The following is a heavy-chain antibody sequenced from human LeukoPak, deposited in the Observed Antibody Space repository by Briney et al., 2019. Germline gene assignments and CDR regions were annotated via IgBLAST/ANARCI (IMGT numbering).Heavy chain of an antibody. Sequence: ASVKVSCKASGYTFTGYYMHWVRQAPGQGLEWMGWINPNSGGTNYAQKFQGRVTMIRDTSISTAYMELSSLRSDDTAVYYCTRGSLSGSSRDYWGQGTLLTVSS. D-gene: IGHD1-26*01. V-gene: IGHV1-2*02. CDR3: TRGSLSGSSRDY. J-gene: IGHJ4*02. CDR2: INPNSGGT. CDR1: GYTFTGYY.